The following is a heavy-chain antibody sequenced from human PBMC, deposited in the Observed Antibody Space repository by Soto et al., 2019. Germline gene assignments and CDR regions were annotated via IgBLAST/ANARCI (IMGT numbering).Heavy chain of an antibody. CDR3: AKADIRGGAGTHYGMDV. D-gene: IGHD6-19*01. CDR2: ISGSGGST. CDR1: GFTFSSYA. V-gene: IGHV3-23*01. Sequence: PGGSLRLSCAASGFTFSSYAMSWVRQAPGKGLEWVSAISGSGGSTYYADSVKGRFTISRDNSKNTLYLQMNSLRAEDTAVYYCAKADIRGGAGTHYGMDVWGQGTTVTVSS. J-gene: IGHJ6*02.